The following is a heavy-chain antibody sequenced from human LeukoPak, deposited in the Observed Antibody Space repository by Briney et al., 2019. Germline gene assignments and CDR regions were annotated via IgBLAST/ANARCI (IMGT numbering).Heavy chain of an antibody. J-gene: IGHJ4*02. CDR1: GHTFTGYY. CDR3: ARDWTGSYYPLDY. V-gene: IGHV1-2*02. Sequence: GASVKVSCKASGHTFTGYYMHWVRQAPGQGLEWMGWINPNNGGTNYAQRFQGRVTMTRDTSINTAYMELSRLRSDDPAVYYCARDWTGSYYPLDYWGQGTLVTVSS. CDR2: INPNNGGT. D-gene: IGHD1-26*01.